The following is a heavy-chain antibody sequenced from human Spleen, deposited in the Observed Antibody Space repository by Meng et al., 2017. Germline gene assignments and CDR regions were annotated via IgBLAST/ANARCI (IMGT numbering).Heavy chain of an antibody. D-gene: IGHD3-3*01. V-gene: IGHV3-74*01. CDR1: GFTLSSHW. J-gene: IGHJ5*01. CDR3: VRDFGGWSDF. CDR2: MNRDGSIT. Sequence: EVQLVESGGDLGQPGGSLRLSCSATGFTLSSHWIHWFRQVPGEGLQWVSRMNRDGSITNYAVSVRGRFTISRDNAKNTVYLQMSGLRAEDTAVYYCVRDFGGWSDFWGQGTLVTVSS.